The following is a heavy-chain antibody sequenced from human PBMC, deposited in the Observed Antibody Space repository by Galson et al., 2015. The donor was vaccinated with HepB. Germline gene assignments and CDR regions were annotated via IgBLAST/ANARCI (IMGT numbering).Heavy chain of an antibody. D-gene: IGHD3-10*01. CDR1: GYTLTELS. CDR2: FDPEDGET. CDR3: ATAGVYYGSGSSTYYFDY. V-gene: IGHV1-24*01. Sequence: SVKVSCKVSGYTLTELSMHWVRQAPGKGLEWMGGFDPEDGETIYAQKFQGRVTMTEDTSTDTAYMELSSLRSEDTAVYYCATAGVYYGSGSSTYYFDYWGQGTLVTVSS. J-gene: IGHJ4*02.